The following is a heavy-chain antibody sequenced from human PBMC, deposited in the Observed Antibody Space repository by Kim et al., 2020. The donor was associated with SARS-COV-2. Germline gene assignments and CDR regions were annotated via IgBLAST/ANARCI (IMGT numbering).Heavy chain of an antibody. J-gene: IGHJ4*02. CDR2: ISGSGGSP. Sequence: GGSLRLSCAASGFTFSTYAMSWVRQAPGRGLEWVSAISGSGGSPYYADSVKGRFTISRDNSKNTLYLQMNSLRAEDTAISYCAKLWLRLGGDYWGQGTLVTVSS. CDR1: GFTFSTYA. CDR3: AKLWLRLGGDY. D-gene: IGHD5-12*01. V-gene: IGHV3-23*01.